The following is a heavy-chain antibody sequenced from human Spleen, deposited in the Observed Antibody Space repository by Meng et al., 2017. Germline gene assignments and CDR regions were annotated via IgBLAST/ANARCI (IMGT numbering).Heavy chain of an antibody. CDR2: IYHSGST. J-gene: IGHJ4*02. V-gene: IGHV4-4*02. D-gene: IGHD4-23*01. Sequence: VQCEVSGPGLTQPAGTPSLPCAASGGSISSVNWWSWVRQPPGKGLEWIGEIYHSGSTNYNPSLKSRVTISVDKSKNQFSLKLSSVTAADTAVYYCARDPHDYGGNVRFDYWGQGTLVTVSS. CDR3: ARDPHDYGGNVRFDY. CDR1: GGSISSVNW.